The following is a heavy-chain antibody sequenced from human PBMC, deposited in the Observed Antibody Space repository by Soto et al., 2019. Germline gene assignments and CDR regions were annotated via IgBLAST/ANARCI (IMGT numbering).Heavy chain of an antibody. Sequence: SETLSLTCTVSGGSISSSSYYWGWIRQPPGKGLEWIGSIYYSGSTYYNPSLKSRVTISVDTSKNQFSLKLSSVTAADTAVYYCARRVSSWPFDYWGQGTLVTVSS. CDR2: IYYSGST. CDR1: GGSISSSSYY. CDR3: ARRVSSWPFDY. J-gene: IGHJ4*02. V-gene: IGHV4-39*01. D-gene: IGHD6-13*01.